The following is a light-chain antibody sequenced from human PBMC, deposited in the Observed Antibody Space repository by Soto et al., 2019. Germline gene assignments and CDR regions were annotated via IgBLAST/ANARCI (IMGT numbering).Light chain of an antibody. CDR1: QRVRNN. J-gene: IGKJ1*01. CDR3: QQYNNWPWP. Sequence: EIELTQSPGTLSFSTGERANLSCKASQRVRNNYLVWYQQKPGQAPRLLIYAASSRATGISARFSGSGSGTDFTLTISSLQSEDFAVYYCQQYNNWPWPVGQGPQLNI. V-gene: IGKV3D-15*01. CDR2: AAS.